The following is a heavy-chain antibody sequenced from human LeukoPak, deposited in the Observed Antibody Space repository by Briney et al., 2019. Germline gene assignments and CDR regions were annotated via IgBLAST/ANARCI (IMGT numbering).Heavy chain of an antibody. CDR2: ISAYNGNT. J-gene: IGHJ6*02. Sequence: GASVKVSCKASGYTFTSYGISWVRQAPGQGLEWMGWISAYNGNTNYAQKLQGRVIMTTDTSTSTAYMELRSLRSDDTAVYYCARTPVVYAIRYYYYYGMDVWGQGTTVTVSS. D-gene: IGHD2-8*02. V-gene: IGHV1-18*01. CDR3: ARTPVVYAIRYYYYYGMDV. CDR1: GYTFTSYG.